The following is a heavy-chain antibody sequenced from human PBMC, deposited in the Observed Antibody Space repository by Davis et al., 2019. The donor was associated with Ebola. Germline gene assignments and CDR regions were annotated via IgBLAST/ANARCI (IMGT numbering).Heavy chain of an antibody. CDR1: GFTFSSYR. V-gene: IGHV3-74*01. D-gene: IGHD1-26*01. CDR2: INRDGSST. CDR3: ARARGGSFDY. J-gene: IGHJ4*02. Sequence: GESLKISCAVSGFTFSSYRMHWVRQVPGTGLVWVSRINRDGSSTNYADSVKGRFTISRDNSKNTLYLQMNSLRAEDTAVYYCARARGGSFDYWGQGTLVTVSS.